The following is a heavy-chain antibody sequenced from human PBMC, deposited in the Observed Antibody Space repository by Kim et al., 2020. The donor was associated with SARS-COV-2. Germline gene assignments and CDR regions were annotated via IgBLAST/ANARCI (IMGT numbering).Heavy chain of an antibody. CDR2: ISSSGSTI. V-gene: IGHV3-48*03. Sequence: GGSLRLSCAASGFTFSSYEMNWVRQAPGKGLEWVSYISSSGSTIYYADSVKGRFTISTDNAKNSLYLQMNSLRAEDTAVYYCARAPYSSSCDYWGQGTLVTVSS. CDR3: ARAPYSSSCDY. CDR1: GFTFSSYE. J-gene: IGHJ4*02. D-gene: IGHD6-13*01.